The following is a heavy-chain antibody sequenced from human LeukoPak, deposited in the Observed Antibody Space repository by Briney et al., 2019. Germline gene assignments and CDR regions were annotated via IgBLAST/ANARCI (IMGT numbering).Heavy chain of an antibody. D-gene: IGHD3-16*01. J-gene: IGHJ4*02. CDR3: ARDLYRHNLDAEY. CDR1: GGSISSNNW. V-gene: IGHV4-4*02. Sequence: SETLSLTCAVSGGSISSNNWWNWVRQPPGKGLEWIGESHHSGTTHYNSSLRSRVTISIDTSKNQFSLKLSSVTAADTAVYYCARDLYRHNLDAEYWGQGTLVTVSS. CDR2: SHHSGTT.